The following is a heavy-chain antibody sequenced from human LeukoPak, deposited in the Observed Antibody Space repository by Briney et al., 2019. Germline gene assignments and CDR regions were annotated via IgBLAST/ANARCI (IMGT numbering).Heavy chain of an antibody. Sequence: AGGSLRLSCAASGFTFSSCSMNWVRQAPGKGLEWVSSISSSSSYIYYADSVKGRFTISRDNAKNSLYLQMNSLRAEDTAVYYCARDTDSSGYFVEDDYWGQGTLVTVSS. CDR1: GFTFSSCS. CDR2: ISSSSSYI. D-gene: IGHD3-22*01. V-gene: IGHV3-21*01. CDR3: ARDTDSSGYFVEDDY. J-gene: IGHJ4*02.